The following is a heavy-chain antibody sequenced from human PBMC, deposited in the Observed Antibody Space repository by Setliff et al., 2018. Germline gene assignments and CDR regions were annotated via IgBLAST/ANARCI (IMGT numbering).Heavy chain of an antibody. D-gene: IGHD3-16*02. V-gene: IGHV1-69*05. J-gene: IGHJ3*02. CDR3: AREGNYDYVWGSYRDDAFDI. Sequence: SVKVSCKASGGTFSSYAISWVRQAPGQGLEWMGGIIPIFGTASYAQKFQGRVTITTDESTSTAYMELSSLGSEDTAVYYCAREGNYDYVWGSYRDDAFDIWGQGTMVTVSS. CDR1: GGTFSSYA. CDR2: IIPIFGTA.